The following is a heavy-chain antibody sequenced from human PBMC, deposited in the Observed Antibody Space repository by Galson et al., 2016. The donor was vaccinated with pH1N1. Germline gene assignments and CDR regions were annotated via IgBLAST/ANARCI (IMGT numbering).Heavy chain of an antibody. Sequence: SVKVSCKASGSIFNANAISWVRQAPGQGLEWMGGISPIFGTTKYAQKFQGRVTITADKSTTTVHMEFSSLTSEDTAVYYCARAVYYYGSGSYDFWGQGTLVTVSS. CDR3: ARAVYYYGSGSYDF. V-gene: IGHV1-69*06. D-gene: IGHD3-10*01. CDR2: ISPIFGTT. CDR1: GSIFNANA. J-gene: IGHJ4*02.